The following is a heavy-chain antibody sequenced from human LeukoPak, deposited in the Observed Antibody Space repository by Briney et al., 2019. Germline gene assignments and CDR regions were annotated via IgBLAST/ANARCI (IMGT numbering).Heavy chain of an antibody. J-gene: IGHJ5*02. CDR2: INQNGGVK. CDR3: ATSDDAAGTS. V-gene: IGHV3-7*01. Sequence: GESLRLSCAASGFRFSSFWMSWVRQAPGKGLDWVANINQNGGVKHYVDSVKGRFAISRDNAKNSLYLQMTSLRADDTAVYYCATSDDAAGTSWGQGTLVTVSS. CDR1: GFRFSSFW. D-gene: IGHD6-25*01.